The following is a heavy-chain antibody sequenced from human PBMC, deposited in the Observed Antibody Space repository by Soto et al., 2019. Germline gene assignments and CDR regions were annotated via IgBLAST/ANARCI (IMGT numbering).Heavy chain of an antibody. J-gene: IGHJ6*02. CDR3: GREVLTSPLPDGGMDV. CDR2: ISYDGNNK. Sequence: QVQLVESGGGVVQPGRSLRLSCAASEFTFSPYAMHWVRQAPGKGLEWVAVISYDGNNKYYADSVKGRFTISRDTAKNTRYLEMNSLRTEDTAIYFWGREVLTSPLPDGGMDVSGHGTRVIVPS. CDR1: EFTFSPYA. D-gene: IGHD2-2*01. V-gene: IGHV3-30-3*01.